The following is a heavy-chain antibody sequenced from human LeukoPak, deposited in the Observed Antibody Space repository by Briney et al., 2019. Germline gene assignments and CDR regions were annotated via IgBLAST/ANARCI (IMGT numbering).Heavy chain of an antibody. CDR1: GFIFSDYY. J-gene: IGHJ4*02. D-gene: IGHD5-18*01. Sequence: PGGSLRLSCAASGFIFSDYYMSWVRQAPGKGLEWISYISTRGNTLHYADSVRGRFTISRDNAKNSLYLQMNSLRAEDTAVYYCARYTYGLYYFDYWGQQGTLVTVSS. CDR3: ARYTYGLYYFDY. V-gene: IGHV3-11*01. CDR2: ISTRGNTL.